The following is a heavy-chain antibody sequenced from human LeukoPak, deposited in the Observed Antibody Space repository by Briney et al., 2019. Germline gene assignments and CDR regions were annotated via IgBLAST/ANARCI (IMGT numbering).Heavy chain of an antibody. CDR2: INSDGSST. CDR3: ARASSSNWYLYYYYYYMDV. CDR1: GFTFSSYW. V-gene: IGHV3-74*01. Sequence: GGSLRLSCAASGFTFSSYWMHWVRQAPGKGLVWVSRINSDGSSTSYADSVKGRFTISRDNAKNTLYLQMNSLRAEDTAVYYCARASSSNWYLYYYYYYMDVWGKGTTVTVSS. J-gene: IGHJ6*03. D-gene: IGHD6-13*01.